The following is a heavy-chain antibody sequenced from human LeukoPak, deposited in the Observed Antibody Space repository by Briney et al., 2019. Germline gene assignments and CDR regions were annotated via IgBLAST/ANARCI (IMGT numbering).Heavy chain of an antibody. Sequence: SETLSLTCTVTSVSINNNYWSWIRQPPGKRLDWIGYIDYSGSTNYSPSLKSRVTMSVDTSKKQFSLKVTSVTAADTAVYYCARELLNAPTPGAYWGQGILVTVSS. CDR1: SVSINNNY. D-gene: IGHD2-21*01. V-gene: IGHV4-59*01. J-gene: IGHJ4*02. CDR3: ARELLNAPTPGAY. CDR2: IDYSGST.